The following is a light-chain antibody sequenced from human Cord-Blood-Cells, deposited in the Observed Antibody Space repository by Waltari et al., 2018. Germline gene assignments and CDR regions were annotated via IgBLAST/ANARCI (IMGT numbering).Light chain of an antibody. CDR2: KDS. J-gene: IGLJ3*02. Sequence: SYELTQPSSVSVSPGQTARITCPGDVLAKKYARGFQQTPGQAPVLVIYKDSERPSGIPERFPGSSSGTTVTLTISGAQVEDEADYYCYSAADNNLVFGGGTKLTVL. CDR1: VLAKKY. CDR3: YSAADNNLV. V-gene: IGLV3-27*01.